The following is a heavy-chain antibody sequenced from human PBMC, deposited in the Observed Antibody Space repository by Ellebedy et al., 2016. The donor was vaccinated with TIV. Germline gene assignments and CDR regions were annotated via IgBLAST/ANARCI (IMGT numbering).Heavy chain of an antibody. D-gene: IGHD4-17*01. CDR3: ARMTYGDYFDY. CDR1: GFSLSTSGVG. Sequence: SGPTLVKPTQTLTLTCTFSGFSLSTSGVGVGWIRQPPGKALEWLAHIFSNDEKSYSTSLKSRLTISKDTSKSQVVLTMTNMDPVDTATYYCARMTYGDYFDYWGQGTLVTVSS. CDR2: IFSNDEK. V-gene: IGHV2-26*01. J-gene: IGHJ4*02.